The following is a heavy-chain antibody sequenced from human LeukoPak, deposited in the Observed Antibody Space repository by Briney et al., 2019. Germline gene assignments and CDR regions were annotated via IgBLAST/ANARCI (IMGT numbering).Heavy chain of an antibody. V-gene: IGHV3-15*01. CDR3: TTDTPRDGGDFHAFDI. Sequence: GGSLRLSCAASGFTFSNAWMIWVRQAPGKGLEWVGRVKTKTDGGTTDYAAPVKGRFTISRDDSKNTLYLQMNSLKTEDTAVYYCTTDTPRDGGDFHAFDIWGQGTMVTVSS. J-gene: IGHJ3*02. D-gene: IGHD2-21*02. CDR2: VKTKTDGGTT. CDR1: GFTFSNAW.